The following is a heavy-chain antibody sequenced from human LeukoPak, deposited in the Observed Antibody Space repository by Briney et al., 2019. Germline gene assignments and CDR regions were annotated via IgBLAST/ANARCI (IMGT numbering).Heavy chain of an antibody. CDR2: VSIYNDNT. CDR3: ARTGHYQFDS. Sequence: ASVKVSCKASGYSFTDYDFSWVRQAPGQGLEWLGWVSIYNDNTNYAREFQDRITMTTDISASTAYMELKSLTSDDTAVYFCARTGHYQFDSWGQGTLVTVSS. D-gene: IGHD3-9*01. CDR1: GYSFTDYD. J-gene: IGHJ4*02. V-gene: IGHV1-18*01.